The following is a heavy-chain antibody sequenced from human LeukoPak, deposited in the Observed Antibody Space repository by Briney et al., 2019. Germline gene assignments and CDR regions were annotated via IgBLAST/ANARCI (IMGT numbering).Heavy chain of an antibody. J-gene: IGHJ5*02. CDR3: ARTIYGSGFPFDP. CDR1: GFTFSSYS. Sequence: GGSLRLSCAASGFTFSSYSMNWVRQAPGKGLVWVSRINSDGSSTSYADSVKGRFTISRDNAKNTLYLQMNSLRAEDTAVYYCARTIYGSGFPFDPWGQGTLVTVSS. V-gene: IGHV3-74*01. D-gene: IGHD3-10*01. CDR2: INSDGSST.